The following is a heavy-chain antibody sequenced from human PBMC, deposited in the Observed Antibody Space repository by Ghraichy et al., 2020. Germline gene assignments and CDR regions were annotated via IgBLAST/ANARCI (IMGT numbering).Heavy chain of an antibody. J-gene: IGHJ4*02. CDR1: GFTFSNYA. D-gene: IGHD3-3*01. CDR3: AKGQDF. V-gene: IGHV3-23*01. Sequence: GALRLSCAASGFTFSNYAMNWVRQAPGKGLEWVSAISGSGGSTYYADSVKGRFTISRDNSKYTVFLQMNSLRAEDTAVYYCAKGQDFWGQGTLVTVSS. CDR2: ISGSGGST.